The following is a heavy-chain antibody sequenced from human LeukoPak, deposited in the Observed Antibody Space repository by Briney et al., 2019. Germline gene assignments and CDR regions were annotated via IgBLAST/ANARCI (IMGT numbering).Heavy chain of an antibody. Sequence: GGSLRLSCAASGFTFSSYSMNWVRQAPGKGLEWVSAISGSGGSTYYADSVKGRFTISRDNSKNTLYLQMNSLRAEDTAVYYCAVAVAGFPFDYWGQGTLVTVSS. CDR1: GFTFSSYS. D-gene: IGHD6-19*01. CDR2: ISGSGGST. V-gene: IGHV3-23*01. CDR3: AVAVAGFPFDY. J-gene: IGHJ4*02.